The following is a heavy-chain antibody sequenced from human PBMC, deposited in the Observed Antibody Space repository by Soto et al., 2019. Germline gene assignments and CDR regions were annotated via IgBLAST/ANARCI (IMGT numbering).Heavy chain of an antibody. V-gene: IGHV3-23*01. J-gene: IGHJ3*01. Sequence: EVQLLESGGGLVQPGGSLRLSCTASGFSFSCYDMSWVRHAPGKGLEWVSVISGSTATIHYADSVKGRFTISRDNSKNMLYLQMNSLRAEDTAVYYCAQGRKGYHDRNGSPWTFDVWAQGTMVTVSP. CDR2: ISGSTATI. D-gene: IGHD3-22*01. CDR1: GFSFSCYD. CDR3: AQGRKGYHDRNGSPWTFDV.